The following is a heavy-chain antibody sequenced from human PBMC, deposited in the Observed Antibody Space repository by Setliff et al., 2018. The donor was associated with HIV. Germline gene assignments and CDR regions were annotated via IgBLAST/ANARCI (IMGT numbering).Heavy chain of an antibody. J-gene: IGHJ1*01. Sequence: PSETLSLTCSVSGYSISSGYYWGWIRQPPGKGLEWIGEITHSGSTNYNPSLKSRVTISIDTSKNQFSLKVNSVTAADTAVYYCATDGGLWFGRHSYLQNWGQGTLVTVSS. CDR2: ITHSGST. D-gene: IGHD3-10*01. CDR1: GYSISSGYY. V-gene: IGHV4-38-2*02. CDR3: ATDGGLWFGRHSYLQN.